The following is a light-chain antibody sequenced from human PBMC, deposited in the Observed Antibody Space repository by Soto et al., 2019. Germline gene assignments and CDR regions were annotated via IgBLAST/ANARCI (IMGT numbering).Light chain of an antibody. CDR3: QKYDIAPRT. CDR1: QDLNNY. J-gene: IGKJ4*01. Sequence: DIQMTQSPSSLSASVGDRVTITCRASQDLNNYLAWYKQRPGKVPKLLIYAASTLQSGVPSRFSGSGSGTDFTLTISSLQPEDVATYYCQKYDIAPRTFGGGTKVEIK. CDR2: AAS. V-gene: IGKV1-27*01.